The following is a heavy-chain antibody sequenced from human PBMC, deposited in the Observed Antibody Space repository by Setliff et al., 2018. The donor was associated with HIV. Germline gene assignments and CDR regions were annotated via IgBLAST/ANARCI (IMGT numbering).Heavy chain of an antibody. D-gene: IGHD3-22*01. CDR1: GYTFTSYD. Sequence: ASVKVSCKASGYTFTSYDINWVRQATGHGLEWMGWINPYSGNTGYAQKFQGRVTMTRETSTSTAYLELSNLRAEDTAVYYCVRGIYDSSGFWYPHGDSWGQGTQVTVSS. J-gene: IGHJ5*01. CDR3: VRGIYDSSGFWYPHGDS. CDR2: INPYSGNT. V-gene: IGHV1-8*01.